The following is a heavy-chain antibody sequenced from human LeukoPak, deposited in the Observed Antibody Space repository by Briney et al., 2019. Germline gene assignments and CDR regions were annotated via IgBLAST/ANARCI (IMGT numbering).Heavy chain of an antibody. Sequence: GGSLRLSCAASGFTFSRYRMKWVRQAPGKGGEWVSSISSSSSDIYYADSVKGRYTISRDNANNSLYLQMNSLRAEDTAVYYCASVDTAMNGIYSSGQGTLVTVSS. D-gene: IGHD5-18*01. J-gene: IGHJ4*02. CDR1: GFTFSRYR. V-gene: IGHV3-21*01. CDR3: ASVDTAMNGIYS. CDR2: ISSSSSDI.